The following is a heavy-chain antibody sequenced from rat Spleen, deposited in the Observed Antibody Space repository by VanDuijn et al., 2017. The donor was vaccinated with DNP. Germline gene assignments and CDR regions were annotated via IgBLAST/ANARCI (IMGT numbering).Heavy chain of an antibody. CDR2: IRYDGGST. CDR1: GFTFSDYY. D-gene: IGHD4-3*01. Sequence: EVLLVESGGGLVQPGRSLKLSCAASGFTFSDYYMAWVRQAPTKGLEWVAYIRYDGGSTHYGDSVKGRFTISRANVKSTLYLQMNSLRSEDMATYYCVRWYNSGYYFDYWGQGVMVTVSS. J-gene: IGHJ2*01. CDR3: VRWYNSGYYFDY. V-gene: IGHV5-22*01.